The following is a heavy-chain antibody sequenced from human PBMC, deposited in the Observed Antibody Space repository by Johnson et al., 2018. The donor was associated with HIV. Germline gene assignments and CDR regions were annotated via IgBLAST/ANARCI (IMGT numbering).Heavy chain of an antibody. D-gene: IGHD6-13*01. Sequence: VQLVESGGGLVQPGGSLRLSCAASGFIVSNNYMNWVRQTPGKGLEWVSILHRDGTTYYADSGTGRFPIARDNSKNTLYLQMKRLRVEDTAVYYCAISPEYSSSWFGAFDIWGQGTMVTVSS. CDR1: GFIVSNNY. J-gene: IGHJ3*02. CDR3: AISPEYSSSWFGAFDI. CDR2: LHRDGTT. V-gene: IGHV3-66*01.